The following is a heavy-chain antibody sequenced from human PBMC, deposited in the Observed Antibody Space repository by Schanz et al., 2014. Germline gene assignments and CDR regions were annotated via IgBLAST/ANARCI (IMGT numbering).Heavy chain of an antibody. CDR3: AKKVPAYNPFDS. Sequence: DVHLLESGGGLVQPGGSLRLSCAASGFSFGTYAMSWVRQAPGKGLEYVSAISHDGYSTYYADSVKGRFTISRDNSKNTLYLQMDSLRAEDTAVYFCAKKVPAYNPFDSWGQGTLVTVSS. V-gene: IGHV3-23*01. J-gene: IGHJ4*02. CDR1: GFSFGTYA. CDR2: ISHDGYST. D-gene: IGHD1-1*01.